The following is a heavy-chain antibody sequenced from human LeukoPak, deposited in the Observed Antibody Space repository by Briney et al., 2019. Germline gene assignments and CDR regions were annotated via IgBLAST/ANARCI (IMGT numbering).Heavy chain of an antibody. D-gene: IGHD6-13*01. J-gene: IGHJ6*03. Sequence: GASVKVSCKASGYTFTGYFMHWVRQAPGQGLEWMGWINPNSGGTNYAQKFQGRVTMTRDTSISTAYMELSRLTSDDTAVYYCARAYSSSLYYYYYYYMDVWGKGTTVTVSS. CDR1: GYTFTGYF. CDR2: INPNSGGT. V-gene: IGHV1-2*02. CDR3: ARAYSSSLYYYYYYYMDV.